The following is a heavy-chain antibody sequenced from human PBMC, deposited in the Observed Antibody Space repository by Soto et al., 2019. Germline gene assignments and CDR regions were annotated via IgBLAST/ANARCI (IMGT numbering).Heavy chain of an antibody. D-gene: IGHD3-3*01. CDR2: VSGSGGST. V-gene: IGHV3-23*01. J-gene: IGHJ6*02. Sequence: EVQLLESGGGLVQPGGSLRLSCAAPGLTFSSYSMSWVRQAPGKGLEWVSTVSGSGGSTYYADSVKGSLTISRDNAKNTLHLQMNSLRAEDTAVYYCALILAEFSGVVTPNYGMDVWGQGTTVTVSS. CDR3: ALILAEFSGVVTPNYGMDV. CDR1: GLTFSSYS.